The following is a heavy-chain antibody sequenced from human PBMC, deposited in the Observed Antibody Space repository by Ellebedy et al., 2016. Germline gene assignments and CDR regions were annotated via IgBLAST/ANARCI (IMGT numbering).Heavy chain of an antibody. J-gene: IGHJ6*03. CDR3: ATPDKPDYYYYYMDV. CDR2: IYSGGST. Sequence: GESLKISXAASGFTVSSNYMSWVRQAPGKGLEWVSVIYSGGSTYYADSVKGRFTISRDNSKNTLYLQMNSLRAEDTAVYYCATPDKPDYYYYYMDVWGKGTTVTVSS. V-gene: IGHV3-53*01. D-gene: IGHD1-14*01. CDR1: GFTVSSNY.